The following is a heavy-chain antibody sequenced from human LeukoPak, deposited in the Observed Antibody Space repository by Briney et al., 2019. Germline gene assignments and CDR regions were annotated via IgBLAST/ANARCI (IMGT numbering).Heavy chain of an antibody. CDR2: ISAYNGNT. J-gene: IGHJ6*03. Sequence: ASVKVSCKASGYTFTSYGISWVRQAPGQGLEWMGWISAYNGNTNYAQKLQGRVTMTTDTSTSTAYMELRSLRSDDTAVYYCARAFVRGVSSYYFYMDVWGKGATVTISS. D-gene: IGHD3-10*01. V-gene: IGHV1-18*01. CDR3: ARAFVRGVSSYYFYMDV. CDR1: GYTFTSYG.